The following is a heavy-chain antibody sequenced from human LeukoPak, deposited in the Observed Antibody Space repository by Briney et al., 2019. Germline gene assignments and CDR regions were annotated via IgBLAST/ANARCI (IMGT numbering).Heavy chain of an antibody. Sequence: SGTLSLTCGVSGGSISSNNWWSWVRQPPGQGLEWIGEIYHSGSANYNPSLKSRVTISVDTSKNQFSLKLSSVTAADTAVYYCARRRLPKGLRFDYWGQGTLVTVSS. V-gene: IGHV4-4*02. CDR2: IYHSGSA. D-gene: IGHD2-15*01. CDR1: GGSISSNNW. CDR3: ARRRLPKGLRFDY. J-gene: IGHJ4*02.